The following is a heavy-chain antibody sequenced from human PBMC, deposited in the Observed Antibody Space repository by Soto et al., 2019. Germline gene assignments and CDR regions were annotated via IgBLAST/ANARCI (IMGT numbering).Heavy chain of an antibody. V-gene: IGHV1-18*01. J-gene: IGHJ6*02. Sequence: ASVKVSCKASGYTFSKFAISWVRQAPGQGLEWMGWTSPYDANTVYAQNFRGRITMTSDTSTSTAYMELRNLRSDDSAVYFCARDFQVLGYCPDGLCSSVCGQGTTVTVSS. D-gene: IGHD2-8*01. CDR1: GYTFSKFA. CDR3: ARDFQVLGYCPDGLCSSV. CDR2: TSPYDANT.